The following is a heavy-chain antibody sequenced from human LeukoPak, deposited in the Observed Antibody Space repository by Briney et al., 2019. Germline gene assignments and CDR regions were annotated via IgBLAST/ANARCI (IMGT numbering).Heavy chain of an antibody. CDR1: GFTFSSYA. Sequence: GGSLRLSCAASGFTFSSYAMSWVRQAPGKGLEWVSGISFSGGTTYYADSVKGRFTISRDNSKNTLSLQMNSLRAEDTAVYSCARGADGVSSNSRGWFDPWGQGTLVTVSS. J-gene: IGHJ5*02. V-gene: IGHV3-23*01. D-gene: IGHD2-15*01. CDR3: ARGADGVSSNSRGWFDP. CDR2: ISFSGGTT.